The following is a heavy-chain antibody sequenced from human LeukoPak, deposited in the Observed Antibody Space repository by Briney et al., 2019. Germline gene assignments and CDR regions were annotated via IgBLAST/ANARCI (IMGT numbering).Heavy chain of an antibody. CDR3: ARGRSSYYDFWSGYSNWFDP. V-gene: IGHV4-4*02. D-gene: IGHD3-3*01. Sequence: SSETLSLTCAVSGGSISSSNWWSWVRQPPGKGLEWIGEIYHSGSTNYNPSLKSRVTISVDRSKNQFSLKLSSVTAADTAVYYCARGRSSYYDFWSGYSNWFDPWGQGTLVTVSS. CDR1: GGSISSSNW. J-gene: IGHJ5*02. CDR2: IYHSGST.